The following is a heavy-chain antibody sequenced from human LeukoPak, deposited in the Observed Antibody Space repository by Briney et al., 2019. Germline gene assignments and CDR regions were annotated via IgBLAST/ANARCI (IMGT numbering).Heavy chain of an antibody. D-gene: IGHD2/OR15-2a*01. CDR1: GFTFSDYY. V-gene: IGHV3-11*01. CDR3: VRGTNTYRY. J-gene: IGHJ4*02. CDR2: INSGGSTI. Sequence: SGGSLRLSCAASGFTFSDYYMSWIRQAPGKGLEWVSSINSGGSTIYYADPVKGRFTISRDNAKNSLYLQMNSLRAEDSAVYYCVRGTNTYRYWGQGILVTVSS.